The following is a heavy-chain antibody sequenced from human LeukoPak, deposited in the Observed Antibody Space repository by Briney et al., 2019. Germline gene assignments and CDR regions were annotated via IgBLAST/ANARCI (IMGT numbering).Heavy chain of an antibody. CDR3: SEDPYYYGSGSSFDY. CDR1: GFTFRSYG. D-gene: IGHD3-10*01. V-gene: IGHV3-23*01. CDR2: ISSSGGST. Sequence: GGSLRPSCAASGFTFRSYGMTWVRQAPGKGLEWVSDISSSGGSTYYADSVKGRFTISRDNSKNTLYLKMNSLRAEDTAVYYCSEDPYYYGSGSSFDYWGQGTLVTVSS. J-gene: IGHJ4*02.